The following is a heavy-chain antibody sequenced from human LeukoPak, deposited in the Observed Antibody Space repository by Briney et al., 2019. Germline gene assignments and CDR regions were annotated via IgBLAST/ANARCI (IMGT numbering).Heavy chain of an antibody. CDR2: IYPGDSDT. D-gene: IGHD4-11*01. Sequence: GKSLQISCQGSGFTFTTSWIGWVRELPGKGLECMGNIYPGDSDTRYSPSFQGQVTISADKSINTAYLQWTSLKASETAMYYCARQLTTLRGFDIWGQGTIVTASS. J-gene: IGHJ3*02. CDR3: ARQLTTLRGFDI. CDR1: GFTFTTSW. V-gene: IGHV5-51*01.